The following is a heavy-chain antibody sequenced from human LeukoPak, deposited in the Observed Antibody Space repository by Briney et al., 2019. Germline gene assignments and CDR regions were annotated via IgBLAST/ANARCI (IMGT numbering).Heavy chain of an antibody. D-gene: IGHD3-16*02. CDR3: ARGARDYDYIWGSYRPKGGFDY. J-gene: IGHJ4*02. CDR2: INHSGST. V-gene: IGHV4-34*01. CDR1: GGSFSGYY. Sequence: SETLSLTCAVYGGSFSGYYWSWIRQPPGKGLEWIGEINHSGSTNYNPSLKSRVTISVDTSKNQFSLKLTSVTAADTAVYYCARGARDYDYIWGSYRPKGGFDYWGQGTLVTVSS.